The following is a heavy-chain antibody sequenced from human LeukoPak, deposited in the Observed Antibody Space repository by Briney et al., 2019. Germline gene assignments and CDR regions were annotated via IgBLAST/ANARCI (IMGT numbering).Heavy chain of an antibody. CDR2: ISSSSSYI. CDR1: GFTFSSYS. CDR3: AGGYDSSGYYYAPIDY. Sequence: GGSLRLSCAASGFTFSSYSMNWVRQAPGKGLEWVSSISSSSSYIYYADSVKGRFTISRDNAKNSLYLQMNSLRAEDTAVYYRAGGYDSSGYYYAPIDYWGQGTLVTVSS. V-gene: IGHV3-21*01. D-gene: IGHD3-22*01. J-gene: IGHJ4*02.